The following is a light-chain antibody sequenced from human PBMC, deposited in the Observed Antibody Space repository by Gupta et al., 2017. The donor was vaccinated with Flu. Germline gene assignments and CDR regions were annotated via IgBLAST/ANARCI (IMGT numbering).Light chain of an antibody. CDR2: YKSHSDK. CDR3: VIWHSSAWV. Sequence: GASKIYWYQQKPVIPPRYLLTYKSHSDKQQGSGVPSRFSGSKDASANAVILLISGIQSDDAADYFCVIWHSSAWVFGGGTKLTVL. CDR1: GASK. V-gene: IGLV5-45*01. J-gene: IGLJ2*01.